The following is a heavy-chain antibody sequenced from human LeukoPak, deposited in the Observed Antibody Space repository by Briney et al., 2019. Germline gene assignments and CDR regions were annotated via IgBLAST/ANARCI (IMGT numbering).Heavy chain of an antibody. Sequence: SGGSLILSCAAAGFTFSSNWMSWVRQAPGKGLQWVANIKQDGSEKYYVDSVKGRFTISRDNAKKSLYLQMNSLRGEDTAVYYCARGLGINGLALDMWGQGTMATVSS. CDR1: GFTFSSNW. J-gene: IGHJ3*02. CDR2: IKQDGSEK. V-gene: IGHV3-7*05. D-gene: IGHD3-10*01. CDR3: ARGLGINGLALDM.